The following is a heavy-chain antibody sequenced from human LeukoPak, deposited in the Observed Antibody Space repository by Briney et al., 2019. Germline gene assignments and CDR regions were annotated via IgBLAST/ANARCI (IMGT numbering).Heavy chain of an antibody. CDR3: ARDYGDEN. J-gene: IGHJ4*02. CDR1: GFTLRSYW. V-gene: IGHV3-7*01. CDR2: INQDGSER. D-gene: IGHD4-17*01. Sequence: GGSLRLSCAASGFTLRSYWMSWVRPAPGKGRECVANINQDGSERYYVDSVRGRFTISRDNAKNSLYLHISSLRADDTAVYYFARDYGDENWGQGTLVTVSS.